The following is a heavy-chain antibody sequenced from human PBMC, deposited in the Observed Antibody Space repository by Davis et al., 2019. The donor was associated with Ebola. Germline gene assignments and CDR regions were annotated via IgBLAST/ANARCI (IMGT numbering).Heavy chain of an antibody. CDR2: VYFSGNT. Sequence: MPSETLSLTCTVSGGSVGSTSYFWNWIRQSPGKGLEWIGYVYFSGNTNYNPSLKSRVSMSIDMSKNQFSLNLRSVTAADTAVYYCARERFLEWLFFDSWGQGTLVTVSS. V-gene: IGHV4-61*01. D-gene: IGHD3-3*01. J-gene: IGHJ4*02. CDR3: ARERFLEWLFFDS. CDR1: GGSVGSTSYF.